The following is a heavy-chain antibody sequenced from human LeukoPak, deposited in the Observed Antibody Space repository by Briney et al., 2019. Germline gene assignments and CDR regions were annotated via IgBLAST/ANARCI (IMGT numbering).Heavy chain of an antibody. CDR3: AREYSSSSVDY. CDR1: GFTFSSYA. J-gene: IGHJ4*02. D-gene: IGHD6-6*01. CDR2: ISSNGGST. V-gene: IGHV3-64*01. Sequence: GGSLRLSCVASGFTFSSYAMHWVRQAPGKGLEYVSGISSNGGSTYYANSVKGRFTISGDNSKNTLYLQMGSLRAEDMAVYYCAREYSSSSVDYWGQGTLVTVSS.